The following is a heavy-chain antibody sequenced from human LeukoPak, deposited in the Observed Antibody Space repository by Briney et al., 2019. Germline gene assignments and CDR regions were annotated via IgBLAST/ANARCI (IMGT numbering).Heavy chain of an antibody. D-gene: IGHD2-15*01. J-gene: IGHJ4*02. Sequence: AGGSLRLSCVASGFTFSSHSMNWVRQAPGKGLEWVSYVSGSGSTIYYADSVKGRFTISRDNAKNSLYLQMNSLRDEDTAVYYCARIWGYCPGGSCCSAPYWGQGTLVTVSS. CDR1: GFTFSSHS. V-gene: IGHV3-48*02. CDR2: VSGSGSTI. CDR3: ARIWGYCPGGSCCSAPY.